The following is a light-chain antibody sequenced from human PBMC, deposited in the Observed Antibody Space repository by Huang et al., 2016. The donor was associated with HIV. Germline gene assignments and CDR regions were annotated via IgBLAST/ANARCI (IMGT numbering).Light chain of an antibody. CDR2: GAA. Sequence: EIVMTQSPATLSVSPGERATLSCRASQSVSSNLAWYQQKPGQAPRLLMYGAATRATGIPGRFSGSGSGTEFTRTISSLQSEDSAVYYCQQYNNWPPITFGQGTRLEIK. J-gene: IGKJ5*01. CDR3: QQYNNWPPIT. V-gene: IGKV3-15*01. CDR1: QSVSSN.